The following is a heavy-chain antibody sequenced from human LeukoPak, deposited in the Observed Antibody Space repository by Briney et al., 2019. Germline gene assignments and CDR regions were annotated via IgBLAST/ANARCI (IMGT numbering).Heavy chain of an antibody. D-gene: IGHD5-12*01. J-gene: IGHJ4*02. CDR1: GYTFSGYY. Sequence: RASVKVSRKASGYTFSGYYMHWVRQAPGQGLEWMGQINPNNGGTNYAQKFQGRVTMTRDTSISTAYMELSRLTSADTAVYYCARPYSGYEWCDYWGQGTLVTVS. V-gene: IGHV1-2*06. CDR3: ARPYSGYEWCDY. CDR2: INPNNGGT.